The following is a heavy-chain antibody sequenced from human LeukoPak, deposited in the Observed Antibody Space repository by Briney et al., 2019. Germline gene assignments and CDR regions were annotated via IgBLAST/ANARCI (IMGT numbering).Heavy chain of an antibody. Sequence: SETLSLTCSVSGGPISTYYWSWIRQPPGKGLEWIGYIYYSGNTNYNPSLKSRVAISVDTSKNQFSLKLSSVTAADTAVYYCARVSRSRGVTVFDYWGQGTLVTVSS. CDR3: ARVSRSRGVTVFDY. CDR2: IYYSGNT. V-gene: IGHV4-59*01. D-gene: IGHD2-21*02. CDR1: GGPISTYY. J-gene: IGHJ4*02.